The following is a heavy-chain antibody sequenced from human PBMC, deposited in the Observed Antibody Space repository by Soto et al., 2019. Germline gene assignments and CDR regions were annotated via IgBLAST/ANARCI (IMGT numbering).Heavy chain of an antibody. J-gene: IGHJ6*02. D-gene: IGHD6-6*01. CDR3: AKDWQLVTDHYYYYYGMDV. CDR2: IGGSGGST. CDR1: GFTFSSYA. Sequence: PGGSLRLSCAASGFTFSSYAMSWVRQAPGKGLEWVSAIGGSGGSTYYADSVKGRFTISRDNSKNTLYLQMNSLRAEDTAVYYCAKDWQLVTDHYYYYYGMDVWGQGTTVTVSS. V-gene: IGHV3-23*01.